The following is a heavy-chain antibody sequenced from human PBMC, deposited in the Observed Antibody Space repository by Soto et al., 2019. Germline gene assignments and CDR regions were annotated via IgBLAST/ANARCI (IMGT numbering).Heavy chain of an antibody. J-gene: IGHJ3*02. CDR3: ARTKRYGRGGSCYPGGAFDI. CDR2: IDWDDDK. D-gene: IGHD2-15*01. V-gene: IGHV2-70*11. CDR1: GFSLSTSGMC. Sequence: SGPTLVNPTQTLTLTCTFSGFSLSTSGMCVSWIRQPPGKALEWLARIDWDDDKYYSTSLKTRLTISKDTSKNQVVLTMTNMDPVDTATYFCARTKRYGRGGSCYPGGAFDIWGKGKMVTVSS.